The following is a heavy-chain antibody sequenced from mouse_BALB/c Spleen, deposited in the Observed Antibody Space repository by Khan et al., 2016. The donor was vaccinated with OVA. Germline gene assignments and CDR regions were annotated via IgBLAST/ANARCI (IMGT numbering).Heavy chain of an antibody. CDR2: IYPFNDAT. V-gene: IGHV1S136*01. CDR3: APVGSDYVSFVY. J-gene: IGHJ3*01. D-gene: IGHD2-13*01. CDR1: GYTFTSYV. Sequence: VQLKQSGPEVVKPGASVKMSCKASGYTFTSYVMHWVKQKPGQGLEWIGYIYPFNDATKFNEKFNGKATLTSDKSSSTAYMELSSLTSDDSAVYYCAPVGSDYVSFVYWGQGTLVTVSA.